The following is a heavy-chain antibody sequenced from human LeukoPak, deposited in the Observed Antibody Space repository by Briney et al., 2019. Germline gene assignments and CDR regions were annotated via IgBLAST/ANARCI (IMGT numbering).Heavy chain of an antibody. CDR1: GYTFTGYY. V-gene: IGHV1-2*02. D-gene: IGHD6-6*01. Sequence: ASVKVSCKASGYTFTGYYMHWVRQAPGQGLEWMGWINPNSGGTNYAQKFQGRVTMTRDTSISTAYMELSRLRSDDTAVYYCAREDSSSPYFDYWGQGTLVTVSS. CDR3: AREDSSSPYFDY. CDR2: INPNSGGT. J-gene: IGHJ4*02.